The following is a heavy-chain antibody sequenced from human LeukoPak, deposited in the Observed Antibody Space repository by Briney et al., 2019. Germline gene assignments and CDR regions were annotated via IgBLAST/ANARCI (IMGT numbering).Heavy chain of an antibody. CDR1: GFSFSSYG. V-gene: IGHV3-30*03. D-gene: IGHD5-18*01. Sequence: GRSLRLSCAASGFSFSSYGMHWVRQAPGKGLEWVAIISSDGSNKYYGDSVKGRFTISRDNSKNTLYLQMNSLRAEDTAVFYCAIDGYSYGYYFDYWGQGTLVTVSS. J-gene: IGHJ4*02. CDR3: AIDGYSYGYYFDY. CDR2: ISSDGSNK.